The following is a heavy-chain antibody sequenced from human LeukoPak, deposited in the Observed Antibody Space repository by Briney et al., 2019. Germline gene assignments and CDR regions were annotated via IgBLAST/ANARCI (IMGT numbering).Heavy chain of an antibody. CDR1: GLTFRSYW. CDR2: INPGGNEI. Sequence: PGGSLRLSCTFSGLTFRSYWMNWVRQAPGKGLEWVANINPGGNEIRSVDSVEGRSSISRDNAKNSLDLQMSSLRVEDTAVYYCMCWGTDNHWGQGILVTVSS. V-gene: IGHV3-7*01. J-gene: IGHJ4*02. D-gene: IGHD7-27*01. CDR3: MCWGTDNH.